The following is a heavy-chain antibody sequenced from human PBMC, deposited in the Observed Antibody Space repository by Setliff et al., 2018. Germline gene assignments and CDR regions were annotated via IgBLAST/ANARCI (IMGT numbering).Heavy chain of an antibody. CDR2: ISSSSSHI. V-gene: IGHV3-21*04. CDR1: GFTFSTYS. CDR3: AKDISRTGYYYFDY. D-gene: IGHD3-9*01. Sequence: LRLSCAASGFTFSTYSMIWVRQAPGTGLEWVSSISSSSSHIYYADSMKGRFTISRDNAKDTLYLQMNSLRAEDTAVYYCAKDISRTGYYYFDYWGRGTLVTVSS. J-gene: IGHJ4*02.